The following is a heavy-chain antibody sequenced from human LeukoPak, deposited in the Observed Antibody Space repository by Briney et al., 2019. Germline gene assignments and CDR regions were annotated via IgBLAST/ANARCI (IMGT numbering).Heavy chain of an antibody. D-gene: IGHD2-15*01. CDR3: ARDIIVGSDY. CDR2: ISSSSSPI. J-gene: IGHJ4*02. CDR1: GFTFSSYS. V-gene: IGHV3-48*01. Sequence: GGSLRLSCAASGFTFSSYSMNWVRQAPGKGLEWVSYISSSSSPIYYADSVKGRFTISRDNAKNSLYLQMNSLRAEDTAVYYCARDIIVGSDYWGQGTLVTVSS.